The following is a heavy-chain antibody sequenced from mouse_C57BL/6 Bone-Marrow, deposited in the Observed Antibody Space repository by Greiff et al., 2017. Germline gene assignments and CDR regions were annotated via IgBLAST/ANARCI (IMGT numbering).Heavy chain of an antibody. CDR3: ARHGRLRRRFAY. CDR1: GFTFSSYG. J-gene: IGHJ3*01. CDR2: ISSGGSYT. Sequence: EVQLKESGGDLVKPGGSLKLSCAASGFTFSSYGMSWVRQTPDKRLEWVATISSGGSYTYYPDSVKGRFTISRDNAKNTLYLQMSSLKSEDTAMYYCARHGRLRRRFAYWGQGTLVTVAA. V-gene: IGHV5-6*01. D-gene: IGHD2-2*01.